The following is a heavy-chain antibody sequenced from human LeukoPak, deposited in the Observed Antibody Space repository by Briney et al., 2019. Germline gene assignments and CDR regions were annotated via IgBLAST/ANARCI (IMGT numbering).Heavy chain of an antibody. J-gene: IGHJ4*02. CDR1: GDSINSNNYY. Sequence: SQTLSLTCTVSGDSINSNNYYWSWIRQPAGKGLKWIGRIYSSGRTNYNPSLKSRVTISVDTSKNQFSLKLTSVTAADTAVYYCARMTYGGNSGEDLDFWGQGTLVTVSS. CDR3: ARMTYGGNSGEDLDF. D-gene: IGHD4-23*01. V-gene: IGHV4-61*02. CDR2: IYSSGRT.